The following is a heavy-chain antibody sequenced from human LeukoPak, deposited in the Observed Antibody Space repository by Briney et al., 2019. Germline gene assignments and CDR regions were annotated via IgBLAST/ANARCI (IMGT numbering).Heavy chain of an antibody. J-gene: IGHJ4*02. Sequence: QPGGSLRLSCAASGFTFSGSPLHWVRQASWKGLEWVGRIRSKTNNYATEYAVSVEGRFTISRDDSENTVYLQMNSLKTEDTAVYYCAKNLHCSSASCYGADDWGQGTLVTVSS. CDR3: AKNLHCSSASCYGADD. CDR1: GFTFSGSP. V-gene: IGHV3-73*01. CDR2: IRSKTNNYAT. D-gene: IGHD2-2*01.